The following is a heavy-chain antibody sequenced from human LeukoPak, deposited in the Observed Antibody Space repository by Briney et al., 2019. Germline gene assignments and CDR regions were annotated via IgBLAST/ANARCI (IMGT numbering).Heavy chain of an antibody. D-gene: IGHD1-26*01. CDR3: AKYGPQDSGSSHFDY. J-gene: IGHJ4*02. V-gene: IGHV3-23*01. CDR1: GFTFSSYA. Sequence: GALRLSCAASGFTFSSYAMSWVRQAPGKGLEWVSAIRDSGSSTHYADSVKGRFTTSRDNSKNTLFLQMNSLRAEDTAIYYCAKYGPQDSGSSHFDYWGQGALVTVSS. CDR2: IRDSGSST.